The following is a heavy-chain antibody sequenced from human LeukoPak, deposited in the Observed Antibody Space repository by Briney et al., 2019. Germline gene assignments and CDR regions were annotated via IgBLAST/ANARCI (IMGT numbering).Heavy chain of an antibody. V-gene: IGHV3-7*01. Sequence: GGSLRLSCAASGFTFSSYWMSWVRQAPGKGLEWVANIKQDGSEKYYVDSVKGRFTISRDNAKNSLYLQMNSLRAEDTAVYYCARVPLGSYDAFDIWGQGTMVTVSS. CDR1: GFTFSSYW. CDR3: ARVPLGSYDAFDI. CDR2: IKQDGSEK. D-gene: IGHD1-26*01. J-gene: IGHJ3*02.